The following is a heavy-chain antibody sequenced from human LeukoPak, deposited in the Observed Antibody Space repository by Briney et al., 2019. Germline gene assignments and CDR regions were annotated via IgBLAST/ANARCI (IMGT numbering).Heavy chain of an antibody. J-gene: IGHJ6*03. CDR3: AEASIVVVPAAPYYYMDV. V-gene: IGHV3-43D*03. Sequence: GGSLRLSCAASGFTFDDYAMHWVRQAPGKGLEWVSLISWDGGSTYYADSVKGRFTISRDNSKNSLYLQMNSLRAKDTALYYCAEASIVVVPAAPYYYMDVWGKGTTVTVSS. CDR1: GFTFDDYA. D-gene: IGHD2-2*01. CDR2: ISWDGGST.